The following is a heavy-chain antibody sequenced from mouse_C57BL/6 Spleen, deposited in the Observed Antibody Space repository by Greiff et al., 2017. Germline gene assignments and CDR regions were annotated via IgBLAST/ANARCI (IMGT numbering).Heavy chain of an antibody. Sequence: VQLQQSGPELVKPGDSVKISCKASGYSFTGYFMNWVMQSHGKSLEWIGRINPYNGDTFYNQKFKGKATLTVDKSSSTAHMELRSLTSEDSAVYYGARDYYPYAMDYWGQGTSVTVSS. CDR3: ARDYYPYAMDY. J-gene: IGHJ4*01. V-gene: IGHV1-20*01. D-gene: IGHD1-1*01. CDR2: INPYNGDT. CDR1: GYSFTGYF.